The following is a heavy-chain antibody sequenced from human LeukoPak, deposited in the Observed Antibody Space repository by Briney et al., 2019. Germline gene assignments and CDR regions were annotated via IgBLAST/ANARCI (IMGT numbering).Heavy chain of an antibody. Sequence: GGSLRLSCALSGRPFSSSIMHWVRRAPGKGLEWVAGMSFDGSQYYVESVKGRFTISRDNSGITVYLHMTSLRPEDTAVYFCAREGHTSGFCGSFDIWGQGTTVTISS. J-gene: IGHJ3*02. CDR2: MSFDGSQ. CDR3: AREGHTSGFCGSFDI. CDR1: GRPFSSSI. V-gene: IGHV3-30*03. D-gene: IGHD5-12*01.